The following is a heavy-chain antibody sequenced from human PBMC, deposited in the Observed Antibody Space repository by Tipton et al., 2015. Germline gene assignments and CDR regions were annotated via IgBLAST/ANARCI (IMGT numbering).Heavy chain of an antibody. D-gene: IGHD2-21*02. CDR1: PDSINSYF. CDR2: LYFSGST. Sequence: TLSLTCIVSPDSINSYFWSWVRQPPGKGLEWIGSLYFSGSTYYNPSLKSRVTISIDRFKNQFSLKLSSVTAADTAVYYCASPSLPHDRGDYYFQSWGQGSLVTVSS. J-gene: IGHJ4*02. V-gene: IGHV4-39*01. CDR3: ASPSLPHDRGDYYFQS.